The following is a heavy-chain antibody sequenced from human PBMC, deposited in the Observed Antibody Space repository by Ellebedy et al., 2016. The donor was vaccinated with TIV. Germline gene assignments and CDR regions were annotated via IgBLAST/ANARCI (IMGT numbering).Heavy chain of an antibody. D-gene: IGHD1-1*01. Sequence: SETLSLTXTVSGGSISSSSYYWGWIRQPPGKGLEWIGNIYYSGSTYYNPSLKSRVTISVDTSKNQFSLKLSSVTATDTAVYYCARGYTMGHFDYWGQGTLVTVSS. V-gene: IGHV4-39*01. J-gene: IGHJ4*02. CDR3: ARGYTMGHFDY. CDR1: GGSISSSSYY. CDR2: IYYSGST.